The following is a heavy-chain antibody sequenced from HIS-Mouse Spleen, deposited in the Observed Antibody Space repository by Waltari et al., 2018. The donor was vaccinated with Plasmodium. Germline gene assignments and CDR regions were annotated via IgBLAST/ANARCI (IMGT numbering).Heavy chain of an antibody. Sequence: EVQLVESGGGLVQPGGSLRLSCAASGFPFSSYWLHWVRQAPGKGLVWVSRINSDGSSTSYADSVKGRFTISRDNAKNTLYLQMNSLRAEDTAVYYCASFGDGPLLFDLWGRGTLVTVSS. CDR2: INSDGSST. V-gene: IGHV3-74*01. J-gene: IGHJ2*01. CDR1: GFPFSSYW. D-gene: IGHD3-10*01. CDR3: ASFGDGPLLFDL.